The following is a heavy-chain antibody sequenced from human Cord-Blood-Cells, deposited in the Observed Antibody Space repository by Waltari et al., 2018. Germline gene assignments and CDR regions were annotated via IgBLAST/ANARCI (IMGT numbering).Heavy chain of an antibody. CDR2: ISKDGSNE. J-gene: IGHJ4*02. V-gene: IGHV3-30*04. D-gene: IGHD6-13*01. CDR1: GFTFSSYA. CDR3: ARGSRIAAAGGPDY. Sequence: QVQLVESGGGVVQPGSSLRLSCAASGFTFSSYAMHWVRQAPGKGLEWVAVISKDGSNESYADAVKSRFTSSGDDCKNTLYLQMNSLRAEDTAVYYCARGSRIAAAGGPDYWGQGTLVTVSS.